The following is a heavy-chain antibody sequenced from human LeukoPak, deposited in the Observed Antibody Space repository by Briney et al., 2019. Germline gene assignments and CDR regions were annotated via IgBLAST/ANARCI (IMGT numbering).Heavy chain of an antibody. J-gene: IGHJ4*02. Sequence: SETLSLACAVYGGSFSGYYWSWIRQPPGKGLEWIGEINHSGSTNYNPSLKSRVTISVDTSKNQFSLKLSSVTAADTAVYYCARGLYCSGGSCYRPFDYWGQGTLVTVSS. CDR1: GGSFSGYY. D-gene: IGHD2-15*01. CDR3: ARGLYCSGGSCYRPFDY. V-gene: IGHV4-34*01. CDR2: INHSGST.